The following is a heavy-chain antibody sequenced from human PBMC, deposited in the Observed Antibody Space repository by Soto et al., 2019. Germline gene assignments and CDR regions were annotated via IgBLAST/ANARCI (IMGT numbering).Heavy chain of an antibody. V-gene: IGHV1-18*04. CDR1: GYTFTSCG. Sequence: ASVKVSCKASGYTFTSCGISWVRQAPGQGLEWMGWISAYNGNTNYAQKLQGRVTMTTDTSTSTAYMELRSLRSDDTAVYYCARRWLRPSIDYYYYGMDVWGQGTTVTVSS. CDR3: ARRWLRPSIDYYYYGMDV. J-gene: IGHJ6*02. D-gene: IGHD5-12*01. CDR2: ISAYNGNT.